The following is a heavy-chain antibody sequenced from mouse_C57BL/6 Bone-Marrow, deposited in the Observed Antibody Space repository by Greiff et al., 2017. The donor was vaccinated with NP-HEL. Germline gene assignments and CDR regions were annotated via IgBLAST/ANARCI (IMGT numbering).Heavy chain of an antibody. CDR2: INPYNGGT. CDR3: GPYSNYVDY. CDR1: GYTFTDYY. Sequence: EVKLMESGPVLVKPGASVKMSCKASGYTFTDYYMNWVKQSHGKSLEWIGVINPYNGGTSYNQKFKGKATLTVDKSSSTAYMELNSLTSEDSAVYYCGPYSNYVDYWGQGTTLTVSS. J-gene: IGHJ2*01. V-gene: IGHV1-19*01. D-gene: IGHD2-5*01.